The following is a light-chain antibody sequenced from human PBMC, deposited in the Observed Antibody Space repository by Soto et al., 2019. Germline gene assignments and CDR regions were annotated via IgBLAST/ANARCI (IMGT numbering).Light chain of an antibody. CDR1: QSISSTY. V-gene: IGKV3-20*01. Sequence: EIVVTQSPGTLSLSPGDRATLSCRASQSISSTYLAWYQQKPGQAPSLLIYGASTRATGIPDRLSGSGSGTDFTLTISRLEPEDSAVYYWQQYGGSPPYTFGQGTKLELK. CDR2: GAS. J-gene: IGKJ2*01. CDR3: QQYGGSPPYT.